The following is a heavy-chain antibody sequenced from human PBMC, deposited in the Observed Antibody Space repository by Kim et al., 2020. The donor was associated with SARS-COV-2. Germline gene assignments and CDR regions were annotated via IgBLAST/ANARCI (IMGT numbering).Heavy chain of an antibody. Sequence: NNSTPPLKSRVTRAIDTSTNHFALKLTSVTAADTAVYYCARGPTRYYFDNWGHGILVTVSS. V-gene: IGHV4-4*09. J-gene: IGHJ4*01. CDR3: ARGPTRYYFDN. CDR2: N. D-gene: IGHD5-12*01.